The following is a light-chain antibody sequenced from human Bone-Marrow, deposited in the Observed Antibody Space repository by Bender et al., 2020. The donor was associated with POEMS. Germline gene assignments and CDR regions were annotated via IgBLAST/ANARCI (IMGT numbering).Light chain of an antibody. V-gene: IGLV3-1*01. J-gene: IGLJ2*01. CDR3: QTWANSVAV. Sequence: SSGLTQPPSVSVSPGQTASITCSGERLGSKYASWFQQKPGQSPVRIIYEDNKRPSGIPERFSGSNSGNTATLTISGTQGMDEADYYCQTWANSVAVFGGGTKLTVL. CDR2: EDN. CDR1: RLGSKY.